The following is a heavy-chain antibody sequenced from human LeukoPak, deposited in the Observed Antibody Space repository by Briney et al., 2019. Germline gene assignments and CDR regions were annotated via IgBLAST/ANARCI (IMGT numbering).Heavy chain of an antibody. D-gene: IGHD5-24*01. J-gene: IGHJ4*02. V-gene: IGHV4-39*07. Sequence: PSETLSLTCTVSGGSISSSSYYWGWIRQPPGKGLEWIGSIYYSGSTYYNPSLKSRVTISVDTSKNQFSLKLSSVTAADTAVYYCARTADGYNEYYFDYWGQGTLVTVSS. CDR3: ARTADGYNEYYFDY. CDR1: GGSISSSSYY. CDR2: IYYSGST.